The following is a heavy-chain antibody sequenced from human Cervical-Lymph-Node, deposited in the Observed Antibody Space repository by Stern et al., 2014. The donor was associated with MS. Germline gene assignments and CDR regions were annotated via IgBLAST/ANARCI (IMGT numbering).Heavy chain of an antibody. CDR1: GGTFSRYA. D-gene: IGHD4-17*01. CDR3: ARGDYGDYGRDC. CDR2: LIPILGTA. J-gene: IGHJ4*02. Sequence: VQLVESGAEVKKPGSSVKGSCKASGGTFSRYAISWVRQAPGQGLEWMGGLIPILGTANYAKKFQGKVTITADESTSTAYMELSSLRSEDTAVYYCARGDYGDYGRDCWGQGTLVTVSS. V-gene: IGHV1-69*01.